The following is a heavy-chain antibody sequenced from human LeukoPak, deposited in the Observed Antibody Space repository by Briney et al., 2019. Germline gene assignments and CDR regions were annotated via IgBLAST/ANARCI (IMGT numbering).Heavy chain of an antibody. V-gene: IGHV5-10-1*01. Sequence: GESLKISCKGSGYSFTSYWISWVRQMPWKGLEWMGRIDPSDSYTNYSPSFQGHVTTSADKSISTAYLQWSSLKASDTAMYYCAIRERRIAAAEFDYWGQGTLVTVSS. J-gene: IGHJ4*02. CDR1: GYSFTSYW. D-gene: IGHD6-13*01. CDR2: IDPSDSYT. CDR3: AIRERRIAAAEFDY.